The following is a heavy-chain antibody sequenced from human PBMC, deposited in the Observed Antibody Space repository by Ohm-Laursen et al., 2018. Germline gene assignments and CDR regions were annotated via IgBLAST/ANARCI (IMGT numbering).Heavy chain of an antibody. Sequence: TLSLTCTVSDDSISSYYWSWIRQPAGKGLEWIGRIYSSGSTNYNPSLKSRVTMSVDTSKSQFSLKVNSVTAADTAVYYCARSFDTYYFDLWGQGTLVTVSS. CDR1: DDSISSYY. CDR3: ARSFDTYYFDL. J-gene: IGHJ4*02. V-gene: IGHV4-4*07. CDR2: IYSSGST.